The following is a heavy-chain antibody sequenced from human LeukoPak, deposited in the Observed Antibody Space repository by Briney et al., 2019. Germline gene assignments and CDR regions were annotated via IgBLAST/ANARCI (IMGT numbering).Heavy chain of an antibody. J-gene: IGHJ4*02. CDR1: GYTFTSYG. CDR3: ARGSPPRRNYDSRGYYSYYFDY. Sequence: ASVKVSCKASGYTFTSYGISWVRQAPGQGLEWMGWISAYNGNTHYAQKLQGRVTMTTDTSTSTVYTELRSLRSDDTAVYYCARGSPPRRNYDSRGYYSYYFDYWGQGTLVTVSS. D-gene: IGHD3-22*01. CDR2: ISAYNGNT. V-gene: IGHV1-18*01.